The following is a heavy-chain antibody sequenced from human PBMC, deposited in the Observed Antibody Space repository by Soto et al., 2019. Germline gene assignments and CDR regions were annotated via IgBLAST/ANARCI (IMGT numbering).Heavy chain of an antibody. Sequence: GESLKISCKGSGYSFTSYWISWVLQMPGKSLEWMGRIDPSDSYTNYSQSFQGHVTISADKSISTAYLQWSSLKASDTAMYYCARHKPYSSGGLYYYYGMDVWGQGTTVPVSS. J-gene: IGHJ6*01. CDR2: IDPSDSYT. D-gene: IGHD6-19*01. CDR1: GYSFTSYW. CDR3: ARHKPYSSGGLYYYYGMDV. V-gene: IGHV5-10-1*01.